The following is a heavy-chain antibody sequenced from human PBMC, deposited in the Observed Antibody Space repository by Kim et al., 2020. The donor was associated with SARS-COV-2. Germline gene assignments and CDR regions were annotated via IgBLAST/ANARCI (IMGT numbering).Heavy chain of an antibody. Sequence: GGSLRLSCAASGFTFSDSPIHWVRQASGKGLEWVGRIRSKAYSYATPYAASVKGRFTISRDDSESTAYLQMNSLKTEDTAVYYCTSIPGTTLAFWDAFD. J-gene: IGHJ3*01. CDR3: TSIPGTTLAFWDAFD. V-gene: IGHV3-73*01. D-gene: IGHD1-1*01. CDR1: GFTFSDSP. CDR2: IRSKAYSYAT.